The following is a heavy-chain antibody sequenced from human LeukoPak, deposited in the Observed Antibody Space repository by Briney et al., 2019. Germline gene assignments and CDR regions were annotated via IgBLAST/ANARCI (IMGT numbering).Heavy chain of an antibody. V-gene: IGHV1-69*05. D-gene: IGHD2-15*01. CDR3: ARDLPYCSGGSCYPHNWFDP. CDR2: IIPIFGTA. Sequence: GASVKVSCKASGGTFSSYAISWVRQAPGQGLEWMGRIIPIFGTANYAQKFQGRVTITTDESTSTAYMELNSLRSEDTAVYYCARDLPYCSGGSCYPHNWFDPWGQGTLVTVSS. CDR1: GGTFSSYA. J-gene: IGHJ5*02.